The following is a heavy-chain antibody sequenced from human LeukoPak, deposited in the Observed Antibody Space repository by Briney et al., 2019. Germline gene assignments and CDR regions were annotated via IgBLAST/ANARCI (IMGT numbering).Heavy chain of an antibody. V-gene: IGHV4-39*07. Sequence: SETLSLTCTVSGGSITTYYWGWIRQPPGKGLEWIGSIYYSGSTYYNPSLKSRVTISVDTSKNQFSLKLSSVTAADTAVYYCARDYRATTVTTHYYFDYWGQGTLVTVSS. CDR2: IYYSGST. CDR1: GGSITTYY. CDR3: ARDYRATTVTTHYYFDY. J-gene: IGHJ4*02. D-gene: IGHD4-17*01.